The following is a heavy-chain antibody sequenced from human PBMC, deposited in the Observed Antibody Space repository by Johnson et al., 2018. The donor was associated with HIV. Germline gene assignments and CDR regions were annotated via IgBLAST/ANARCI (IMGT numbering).Heavy chain of an antibody. CDR3: ARDGGETVVGSGAFDI. CDR2: ISYDGSNK. V-gene: IGHV3-30-3*01. D-gene: IGHD4-23*01. CDR1: GFTFSSYA. J-gene: IGHJ3*02. Sequence: QVQLVESGGGVVQPGRSLRLSCAASGFTFSSYAMHWVRQAPGKGLEWVAVISYDGSNKYYADSVKGRFTISRDNSKNTLYLQMNSLSAEDTAVYYCARDGGETVVGSGAFDIWGQGTMVTVSS.